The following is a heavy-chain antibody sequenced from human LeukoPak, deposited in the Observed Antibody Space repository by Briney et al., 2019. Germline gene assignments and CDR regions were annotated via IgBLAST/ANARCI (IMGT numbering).Heavy chain of an antibody. J-gene: IGHJ4*02. V-gene: IGHV4-39*07. CDR2: IYYSGST. CDR1: GGSISSSSYH. CDR3: ARMCYGSGSYDFDY. Sequence: KPSETLSLTCTVSGGSISSSSYHWGWIRQPPGKGLEWIGSIYYSGSTYYNPSLKSRVTISVDTSKNQFSLKLSSVTAADTAVYYCARMCYGSGSYDFDYWGQGTLVTVSS. D-gene: IGHD3-10*01.